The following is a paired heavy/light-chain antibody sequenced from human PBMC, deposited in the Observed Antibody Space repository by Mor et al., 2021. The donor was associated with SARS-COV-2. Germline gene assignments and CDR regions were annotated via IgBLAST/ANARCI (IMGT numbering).Heavy chain of an antibody. CDR1: GDSITNYY. Sequence: QVQLQESGPGLVKPSETLSLICTVSGDSITNYYWTWIRQPAGKGLEWIGRIYSSGGTNYNPSLKSRVSMSLDTSKNQFSLRLSSVTAADTAVYYCARVHEDDYDYRRFDPWGQGTLVTVSS. D-gene: IGHD3-16*01. CDR2: IYSSGGT. CDR3: ARVHEDDYDYRRFDP. J-gene: IGHJ5*02. V-gene: IGHV4-4*07.
Light chain of an antibody. CDR2: AAS. CDR1: LSVRTY. J-gene: IGKJ2*01. CDR3: QQSYGVPYT. Sequence: DIQLTQSPSSLSASVGDRVTITCRASLSVRTYLNWYQQKPGKAPRLLIYAASSVKDGVPSRFSGSGSGTDFTLTITSLQPEDFATYYCQQSYGVPYTFGQGTKVEIK. V-gene: IGKV1-39*01.